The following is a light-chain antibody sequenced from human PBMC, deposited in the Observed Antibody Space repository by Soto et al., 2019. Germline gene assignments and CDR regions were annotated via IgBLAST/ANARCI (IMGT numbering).Light chain of an antibody. CDR1: QSVSNC. Sequence: ELLLTHSPGTLSLSPGERANLSCRATQSVSNCLAWYQQKPGQAPRLLIYGASTRATGIPARFSGSGSGTEFTLTISSLQSEDFAVYYCQQYNNWPTWTFGQGTKVDIK. V-gene: IGKV3-15*01. CDR3: QQYNNWPTWT. CDR2: GAS. J-gene: IGKJ1*01.